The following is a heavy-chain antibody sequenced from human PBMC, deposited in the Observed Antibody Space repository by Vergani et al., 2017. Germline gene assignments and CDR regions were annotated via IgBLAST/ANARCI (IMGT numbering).Heavy chain of an antibody. J-gene: IGHJ3*02. CDR2: IIPIFGTA. CDR3: ARAISGSYSADAFDI. CDR1: GGTFSSYA. Sequence: VQLVESGAEVKKPGSSVKVSCKASGGTFSSYAISWVRQAPGQGLEWMGRIIPIFGTANYAQKFQGRVTMTRDTSTSTVYMELSSLRSEDTAVYYCARAISGSYSADAFDIWGQGTMVTVSS. D-gene: IGHD1-26*01. V-gene: IGHV1-69*06.